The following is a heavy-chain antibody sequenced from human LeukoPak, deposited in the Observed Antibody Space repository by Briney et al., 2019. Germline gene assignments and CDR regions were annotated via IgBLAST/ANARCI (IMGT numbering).Heavy chain of an antibody. CDR2: IKEDGSEK. Sequence: PGGSLRLSCVASGFTFSSYWMTWVRQAPGKGLEWVANIKEDGSEKNYVDSVKGRFSISRDNAKKSLYLQMNSLRAEDTAVYYCARATTVTTPKFIYYYGMDVWGKGPTVTVSS. D-gene: IGHD4-17*01. CDR3: ARATTVTTPKFIYYYGMDV. CDR1: GFTFSSYW. V-gene: IGHV3-7*03. J-gene: IGHJ6*04.